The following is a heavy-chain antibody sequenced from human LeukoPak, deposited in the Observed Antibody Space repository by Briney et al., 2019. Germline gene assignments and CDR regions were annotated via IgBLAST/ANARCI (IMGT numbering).Heavy chain of an antibody. V-gene: IGHV4-59*01. CDR3: ARDGVAYCGGDCYSNVGC. J-gene: IGHJ4*02. CDR2: IYYSGST. Sequence: SETLSLTCTVSGGSISSYYWSWIRQPPGKGLEWIGYIYYSGSTNYNPSLKSRVTISVDTSKNQFSLKLSSVTAADTAVYYCARDGVAYCGGDCYSNVGCWGQGTLVTVSS. D-gene: IGHD2-21*01. CDR1: GGSISSYY.